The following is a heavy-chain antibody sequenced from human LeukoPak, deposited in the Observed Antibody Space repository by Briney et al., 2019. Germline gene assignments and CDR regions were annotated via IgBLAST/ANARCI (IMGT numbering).Heavy chain of an antibody. Sequence: SETLSLTCTVSGGSISSGDYYWSWIRQPPGKGLEWIAYMYYSGSTYYNPCLKSRVTMSADTSKNQLSLTLSSVTAADTDVYYCARPYYYDSRIDPWGQGILVTVSS. D-gene: IGHD3-22*01. V-gene: IGHV4-30-4*01. J-gene: IGHJ5*02. CDR2: MYYSGST. CDR1: GGSISSGDYY. CDR3: ARPYYYDSRIDP.